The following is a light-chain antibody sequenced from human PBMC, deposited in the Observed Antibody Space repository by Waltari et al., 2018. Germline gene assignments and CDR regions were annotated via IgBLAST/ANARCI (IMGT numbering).Light chain of an antibody. CDR3: QQYYTSPYT. CDR1: QSISSW. V-gene: IGKV1-5*03. Sequence: IPMTQSPSTLSASVGDRVIITCRASQSISSWLAWYQQKPGKAPKLLISKASTLESGVPSTFSGSGSGTEFTLTISSLRPDDFSTFYCQQYYTSPYTFGQGTKLEIK. J-gene: IGKJ2*01. CDR2: KAS.